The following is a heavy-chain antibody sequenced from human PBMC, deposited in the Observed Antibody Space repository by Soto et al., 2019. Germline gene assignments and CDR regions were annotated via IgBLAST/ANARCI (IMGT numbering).Heavy chain of an antibody. J-gene: IGHJ6*02. CDR1: GFTFSSYG. V-gene: IGHV3-30*18. CDR3: ANLPHSGWYHHYYGMDV. Sequence: QVQLLESGGGVVQAGRSLGLSCTASGFTFSSYGMHWVRQAPGKGLEWVAVISHDGSLKEFVDSVKGRFIISRDNSQNTLYLQMNSLRVEDTAVYYCANLPHSGWYHHYYGMDVWGQGTTVIVSS. D-gene: IGHD6-19*01. CDR2: ISHDGSLK.